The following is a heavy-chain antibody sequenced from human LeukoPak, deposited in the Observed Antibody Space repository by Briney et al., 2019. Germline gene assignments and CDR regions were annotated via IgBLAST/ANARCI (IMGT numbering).Heavy chain of an antibody. CDR2: ISWDGGST. Sequence: PGGSLGLFCAASGFTFDDYTMHWVRQAPGKGLEWVSLISWDGGSTYYADSVKGRFTISRDNSKNSLYLQMNSLRTEDTALYYCAKDYYDSSGYLDYWGQGTLVTVSS. D-gene: IGHD3-22*01. CDR1: GFTFDDYT. V-gene: IGHV3-43*01. CDR3: AKDYYDSSGYLDY. J-gene: IGHJ4*02.